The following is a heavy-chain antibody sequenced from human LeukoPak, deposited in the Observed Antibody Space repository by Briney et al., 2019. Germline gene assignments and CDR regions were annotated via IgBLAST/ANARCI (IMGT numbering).Heavy chain of an antibody. V-gene: IGHV3-21*01. Sequence: GGSLRLSCAASGFTFSSYSMNWVRQAPGKGLEWVSSISSSSSYIYYADSVKGRFTISRDNAKNSLYLQMNSLRAGDTAVYYCARDRGFGVDYWGQGTLVTVSS. D-gene: IGHD3-10*01. CDR3: ARDRGFGVDY. CDR2: ISSSSSYI. J-gene: IGHJ4*02. CDR1: GFTFSSYS.